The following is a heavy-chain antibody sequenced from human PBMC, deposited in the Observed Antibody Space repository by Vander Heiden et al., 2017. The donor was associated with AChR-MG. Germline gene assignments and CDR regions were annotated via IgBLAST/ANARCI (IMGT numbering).Heavy chain of an antibody. V-gene: IGHV4-34*01. D-gene: IGHD5-12*01. Sequence: QVQLQPWGAGLLKPSETLSLTCAVYGGSFSGYYWSWIRQPPGKGLEWIGEINHSGSTNYNPSLKSRVTISVDTSKNQFSLKLSSVTAADTAVYYCARGQRRWLQLRPFDYWGQGTLVTVSS. CDR2: INHSGST. CDR1: GGSFSGYY. J-gene: IGHJ4*02. CDR3: ARGQRRWLQLRPFDY.